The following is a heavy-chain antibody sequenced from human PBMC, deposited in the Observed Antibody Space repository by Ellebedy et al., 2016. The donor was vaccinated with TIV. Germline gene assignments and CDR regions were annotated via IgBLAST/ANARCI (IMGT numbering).Heavy chain of an antibody. Sequence: ASVKVSCKASGGTFSSYAISWVRQAPGQGLEWMGGIIPIFGTANYAQKFHGRVTITADESTSTAYMELSSLRSEDTAVYYCATQPSVPDFDHENWFDPWGQGTLVTVSS. CDR3: ATQPSVPDFDHENWFDP. V-gene: IGHV1-69*13. CDR2: IIPIFGTA. D-gene: IGHD3-9*01. J-gene: IGHJ5*02. CDR1: GGTFSSYA.